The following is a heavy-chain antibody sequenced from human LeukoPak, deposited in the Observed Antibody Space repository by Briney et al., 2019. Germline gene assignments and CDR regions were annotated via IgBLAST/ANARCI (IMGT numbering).Heavy chain of an antibody. D-gene: IGHD6-13*01. J-gene: IGHJ3*02. Sequence: PSETLSLTCTVSGYSISSGYYWGWIRQPPGQGLEWIGSIYHSGSTYYNPSLKSRVTISVDTSKNQFSLKLTSVTAADTAVYYCARGVHQYSSSWVLGDAFHIWGQGTKVTVSS. CDR3: ARGVHQYSSSWVLGDAFHI. CDR2: IYHSGST. CDR1: GYSISSGYY. V-gene: IGHV4-38-2*02.